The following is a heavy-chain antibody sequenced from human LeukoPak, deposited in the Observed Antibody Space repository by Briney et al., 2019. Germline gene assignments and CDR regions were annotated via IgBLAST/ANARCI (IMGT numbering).Heavy chain of an antibody. D-gene: IGHD3-3*01. CDR3: ASGGRFLEWLFRD. J-gene: IGHJ4*02. CDR2: IYPGDSDT. V-gene: IGHV5-51*01. CDR1: GYSFANYW. Sequence: GESLKISCEGSGYSFANYWIGWVRQMPGKGLEWMGIIYPGDSDTRYSPSFQGQVTISADKSISTAYLQWSSLKASDTAMYYCASGGRFLEWLFRDWGQGTLVTVSS.